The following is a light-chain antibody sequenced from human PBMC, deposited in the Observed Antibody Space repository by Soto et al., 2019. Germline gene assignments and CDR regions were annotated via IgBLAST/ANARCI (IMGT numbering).Light chain of an antibody. CDR1: SNDVGTYNF. Sequence: QSALTQPASVSGSPGQSITISCTGISNDVGTYNFVSWYQHHPGKAPKLIIYEASKRPSGVPNRFSGSKSGNTASLTVSGLHAEDESDYYCCSYGRSVVFGGGTKLTVL. CDR2: EAS. V-gene: IGLV2-23*01. J-gene: IGLJ2*01. CDR3: CSYGRSVV.